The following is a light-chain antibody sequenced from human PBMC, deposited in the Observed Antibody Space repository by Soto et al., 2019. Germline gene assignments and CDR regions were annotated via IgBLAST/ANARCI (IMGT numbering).Light chain of an antibody. V-gene: IGKV3-20*01. Sequence: EIVLTQSPGTLSLFPGERATLSCRASQRVSSTYFAWYRQKPGQPPRLLIYGASKRATGVPDRVSGSGSGTDITLTINRLEPEDFAVYCCQHYASSPPGFTFGPGTTVDIK. J-gene: IGKJ3*01. CDR3: QHYASSPPGFT. CDR2: GAS. CDR1: QRVSSTY.